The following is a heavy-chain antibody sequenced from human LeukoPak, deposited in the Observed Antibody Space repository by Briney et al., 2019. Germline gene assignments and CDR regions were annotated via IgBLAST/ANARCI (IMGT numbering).Heavy chain of an antibody. Sequence: SETLSLTCSVSGGSINNYWWSWIRQPPGKGLEWIGSIYRGETTNYNPSLKSRVTLSVDTSKNQISLNLNSVTASDTAVYYCATHWLEATKMYSYWFDPWGQGTLVTVSS. CDR1: GGSINNYW. D-gene: IGHD1/OR15-1a*01. CDR3: ATHWLEATKMYSYWFDP. V-gene: IGHV4-4*09. J-gene: IGHJ5*02. CDR2: IYRGETT.